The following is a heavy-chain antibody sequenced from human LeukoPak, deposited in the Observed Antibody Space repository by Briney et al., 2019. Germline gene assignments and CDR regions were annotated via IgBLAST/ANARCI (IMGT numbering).Heavy chain of an antibody. CDR1: GFTFSSYE. CDR2: ISSSGSTI. CDR3: AKTGWVYYGSGDQNAFDI. D-gene: IGHD3-10*01. V-gene: IGHV3-48*03. Sequence: GGSLRLSCAASGFTFSSYEMNWVRQAPGKGLEWVSYISSSGSTIYYADSVKGRFTISRDNAKNSLYLQMNSLRAEDTAVYYCAKTGWVYYGSGDQNAFDIWGQGTMVTVSS. J-gene: IGHJ3*02.